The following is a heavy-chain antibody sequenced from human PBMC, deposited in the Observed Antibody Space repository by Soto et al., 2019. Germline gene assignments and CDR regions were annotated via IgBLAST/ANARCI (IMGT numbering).Heavy chain of an antibody. CDR3: SRGGREVPRIPYDT. D-gene: IGHD3-16*01. CDR1: GYTFSDYY. V-gene: IGHV1-2*02. CDR2: INPNVGGT. J-gene: IGHJ5*02. Sequence: QVQLVQSGAEVKKPGASVYVSCKASGYTFSDYYVHWVRQAPGQGLEWMGWINPNVGGTNYARKFQGRVTMTMYTSISKVYMKLTRLSPDDTAIYYCSRGGREVPRIPYDTWGQGTRVTVSS.